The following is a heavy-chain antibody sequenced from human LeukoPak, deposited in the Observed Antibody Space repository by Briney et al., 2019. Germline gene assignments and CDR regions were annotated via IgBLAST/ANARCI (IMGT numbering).Heavy chain of an antibody. V-gene: IGHV1-69*04. J-gene: IGHJ4*02. CDR2: IIPILGIA. CDR3: ARDGNYDFWKGEYYFDY. Sequence: SVKVSCKASGGTFSSYTISWVRQAPGQGLEWMGRIIPILGIANYAQKFQGRVTITADKSTSTAYMELSSLRSEDTAVYYCARDGNYDFWKGEYYFDYWGQGTLVTVSS. CDR1: GGTFSSYT. D-gene: IGHD3-3*01.